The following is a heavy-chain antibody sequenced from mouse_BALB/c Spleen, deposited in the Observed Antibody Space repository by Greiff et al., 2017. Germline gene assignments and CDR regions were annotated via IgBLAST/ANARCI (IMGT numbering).Heavy chain of an antibody. CDR1: GYSFTGYN. CDR2: IDPYYGGT. J-gene: IGHJ2*01. V-gene: IGHV1-39*01. Sequence: EVKLQQSGPELEKPGASVKISCKASGYSFTGYNMNWVKQSNGKSLEWIGNIDPYYGGTSYNQKFKGKATLTVDKSSSTAYMQLKRLTSEDSAVYYCARRGDYGSSFFCDYWGQGTTLTVSS. D-gene: IGHD1-1*01. CDR3: ARRGDYGSSFFCDY.